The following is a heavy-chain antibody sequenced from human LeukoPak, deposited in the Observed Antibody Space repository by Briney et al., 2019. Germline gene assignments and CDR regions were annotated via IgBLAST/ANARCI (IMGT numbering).Heavy chain of an antibody. CDR3: ARLYCSSTSCCLDY. Sequence: SETLSLTCTVSGGSISSYYWSWIRQPAGKGLEWIGRIYTSGSTNYNPSLKSRVTMSVDTSKNQFSLKLSFVTAADTAVYYCARLYCSSTSCCLDYWGQGTLVTVSS. D-gene: IGHD2-2*01. J-gene: IGHJ4*02. V-gene: IGHV4-4*07. CDR2: IYTSGST. CDR1: GGSISSYY.